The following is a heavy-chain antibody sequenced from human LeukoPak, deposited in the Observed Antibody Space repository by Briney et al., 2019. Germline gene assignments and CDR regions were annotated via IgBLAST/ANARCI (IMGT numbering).Heavy chain of an antibody. D-gene: IGHD3-22*01. J-gene: IGHJ3*02. CDR3: ARARSNYDSSGYDAFDI. CDR2: ISSSSSYI. CDR1: GFTFSSYS. Sequence: PGGSLRLSCAASGFTFSSYSMNWVRQAPGKGLEWVSSISSSSSYIYYADSVKGRFTVSRDNAKNSLYLQMNSLRAEDTAVYYCARARSNYDSSGYDAFDIWGQGTMVTVSS. V-gene: IGHV3-21*01.